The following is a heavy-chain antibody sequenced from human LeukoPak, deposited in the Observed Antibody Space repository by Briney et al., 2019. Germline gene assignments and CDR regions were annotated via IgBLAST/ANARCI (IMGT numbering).Heavy chain of an antibody. CDR2: SNPNSGGT. Sequence: ASVKVSCKASGYTFTGYYMHWVRQAPRQGLEWMGWSNPNSGGTNYAQKFQGRVTMTRDTSISTAYMELSRLRSDDTAVYYCARSLSSIAARPRPYFDYWGQGTLVTVSS. J-gene: IGHJ4*02. CDR3: ARSLSSIAARPRPYFDY. D-gene: IGHD6-6*01. CDR1: GYTFTGYY. V-gene: IGHV1-2*02.